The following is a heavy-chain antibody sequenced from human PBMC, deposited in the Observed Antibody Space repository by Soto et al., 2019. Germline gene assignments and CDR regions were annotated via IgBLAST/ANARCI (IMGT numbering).Heavy chain of an antibody. D-gene: IGHD3-22*01. CDR3: SRPSYYYDSSGFEPGAFDI. CDR1: GFTFSNAW. V-gene: IGHV3-15*01. CDR2: IKSKTDGGTT. Sequence: PGGSLRLSCAASGFTFSNAWMSWVRQAPGKGLEWVGRIKSKTDGGTTDYAAPVKGRFTISRDDSKNTLYLQMNSLKTEDTAVYYCSRPSYYYDSSGFEPGAFDIWGQGAMVTVSS. J-gene: IGHJ3*02.